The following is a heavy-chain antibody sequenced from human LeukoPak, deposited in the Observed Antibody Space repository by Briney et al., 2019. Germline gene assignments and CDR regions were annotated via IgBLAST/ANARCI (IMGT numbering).Heavy chain of an antibody. D-gene: IGHD3-3*01. J-gene: IGHJ5*02. Sequence: SETLSLTCAVYGGSFSGYYWSWIRQPPGKGLEWIGEINHSGSTNYNPSLKSRVTISVDTSKNQFSLKLSSVTAADTAVYYCARKLRLYNWFDPWGQGTLVTVPS. CDR3: ARKLRLYNWFDP. V-gene: IGHV4-34*01. CDR2: INHSGST. CDR1: GGSFSGYY.